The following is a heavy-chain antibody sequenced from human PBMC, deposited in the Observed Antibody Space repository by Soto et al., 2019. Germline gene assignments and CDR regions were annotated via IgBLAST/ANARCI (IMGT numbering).Heavy chain of an antibody. V-gene: IGHV3-23*01. Sequence: EVQLLESGGGLVQPGGSLRLSCAASGFTFSSFAMSWVRQAPGKGLEWVSAIGSRGDSTYYADSVKGRFTISRDNSKNALYLQMNRLSAEDTAVYYCAKDLIYGYNSGRPFDSWGQGTLVTVSS. CDR2: IGSRGDST. D-gene: IGHD6-19*01. J-gene: IGHJ4*02. CDR1: GFTFSSFA. CDR3: AKDLIYGYNSGRPFDS.